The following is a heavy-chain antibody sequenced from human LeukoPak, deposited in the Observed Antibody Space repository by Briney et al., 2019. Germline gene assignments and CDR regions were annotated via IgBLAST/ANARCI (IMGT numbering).Heavy chain of an antibody. D-gene: IGHD5-24*01. CDR3: AKGQLPGGY. CDR1: GFTFSSYA. Sequence: GGSLRLSCTASGFTFSSYAMNWVRQAPGKGLEWVSVISGSGGSTYYADSVKGRFTISRDNSKNTLYLQMNSLRAEDTAIYYCAKGQLPGGYWGQGTLVTVSS. CDR2: ISGSGGST. V-gene: IGHV3-23*01. J-gene: IGHJ4*02.